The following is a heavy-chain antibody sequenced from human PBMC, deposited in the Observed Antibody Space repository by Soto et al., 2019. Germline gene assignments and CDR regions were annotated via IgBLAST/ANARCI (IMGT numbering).Heavy chain of an antibody. CDR1: GGSISSGGYY. D-gene: IGHD2-2*01. V-gene: IGHV4-31*03. J-gene: IGHJ6*02. CDR2: IYYSGST. CDR3: AVSRDGYSMDV. Sequence: QVQLQESGPGLVKPSQTLSLTCTVSGGSISSGGYYWSWIRQHPGKGLEWIGYIYYSGSTYYNPSLKSRVTTSVDTSKDQFSLKLSSVTAADTAVYYCAVSRDGYSMDVWGQGTTVTVSS.